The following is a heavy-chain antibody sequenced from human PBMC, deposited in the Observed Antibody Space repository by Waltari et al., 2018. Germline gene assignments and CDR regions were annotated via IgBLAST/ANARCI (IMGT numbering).Heavy chain of an antibody. J-gene: IGHJ5*02. CDR1: GGSISDHYY. CDR2: IYGNTATT. Sequence: QVKLQQWGEGLVKPSETLSLNCAVYGGSISDHYYWSWIRQPPGRGLEWIGYIYGNTATTNYNPSLKNRVTISKDTSKNQFSLKLSSVTAADTAVYYCARDIVVVVSAMYNRFDVWGPGVLVTVSS. D-gene: IGHD2-8*02. CDR3: ARDIVVVVSAMYNRFDV. V-gene: IGHV4-59*12.